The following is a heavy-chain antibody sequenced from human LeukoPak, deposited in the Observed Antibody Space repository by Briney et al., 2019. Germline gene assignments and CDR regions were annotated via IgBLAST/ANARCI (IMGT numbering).Heavy chain of an antibody. CDR3: ARDGIAAAGDRFDY. J-gene: IGHJ4*02. D-gene: IGHD6-13*01. Sequence: ASVKVSCKASAYIFTSFYLHWVRQAPGQGLEWMGIINPSGGSTSYAQKFQGRVTMTTDTSTSTAYMELRSLRSDDTAVYYCARDGIAAAGDRFDYWGQGTLVTVSS. V-gene: IGHV1-46*01. CDR2: INPSGGST. CDR1: AYIFTSFY.